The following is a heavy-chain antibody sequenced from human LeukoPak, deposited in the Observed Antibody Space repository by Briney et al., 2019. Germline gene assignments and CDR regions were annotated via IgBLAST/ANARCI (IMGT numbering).Heavy chain of an antibody. D-gene: IGHD2/OR15-2a*01. J-gene: IGHJ6*03. CDR3: ARDRSMPYYMDV. V-gene: IGHV3-21*01. CDR1: GFTFSSYS. CDR2: ISSSSSYI. Sequence: GGSLRLSCAASGFTFSSYSMNGVRQAPGKGLEWVSSISSSSSYISYADSVKGRFTISRDNAKNSLYLQMNSLRAEDTAVYYCARDRSMPYYMDVWGKGTTVTVSS.